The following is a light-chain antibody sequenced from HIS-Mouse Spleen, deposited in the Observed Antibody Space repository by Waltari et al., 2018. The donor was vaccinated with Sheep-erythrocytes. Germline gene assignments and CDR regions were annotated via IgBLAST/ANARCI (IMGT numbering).Light chain of an antibody. CDR3: CSYAGSSTPWV. V-gene: IGLV2-23*01. CDR2: EGS. J-gene: IGLJ3*02. CDR1: SSDVGSYNL. Sequence: QSALTQPASVSGSPGQSITISCTGTSSDVGSYNLVSWYQQHPGKAPKLMIYEGSKRPSGVSNHCSGSKSGNTASLTISGLQAEDEADYYCCSYAGSSTPWVFGGGTKLTVL.